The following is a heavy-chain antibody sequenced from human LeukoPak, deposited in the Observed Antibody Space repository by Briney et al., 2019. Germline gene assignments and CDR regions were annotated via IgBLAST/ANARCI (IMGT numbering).Heavy chain of an antibody. CDR2: FYPEDGET. CDR1: GYTLTELS. D-gene: IGHD6-6*01. Sequence: ASVKVSCKVSGYTLTELSMHWVRQAPGKGLEWMGGFYPEDGETTYAQKFQGRVTMTEDTSTDTAYMELSSLRSEDTAVYYCAVGPPPNLKQYSSSLLYYYYGMDVWGQGTTVTVAS. V-gene: IGHV1-24*01. J-gene: IGHJ6*02. CDR3: AVGPPPNLKQYSSSLLYYYYGMDV.